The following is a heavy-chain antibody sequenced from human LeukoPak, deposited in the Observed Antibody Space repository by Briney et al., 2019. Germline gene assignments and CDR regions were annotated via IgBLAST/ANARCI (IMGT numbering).Heavy chain of an antibody. Sequence: PGGSLRLSCAASGFTFSSYGMHWVRQAPGKGLEWVAVIWYDGSNKYYADSVKGRFTISRDNSKNTLYLQMNSLRAEDTAVYYCAREVRTVKGLGSYFDYWGQGTLVTVSS. J-gene: IGHJ4*02. V-gene: IGHV3-33*01. D-gene: IGHD3-10*01. CDR3: AREVRTVKGLGSYFDY. CDR2: IWYDGSNK. CDR1: GFTFSSYG.